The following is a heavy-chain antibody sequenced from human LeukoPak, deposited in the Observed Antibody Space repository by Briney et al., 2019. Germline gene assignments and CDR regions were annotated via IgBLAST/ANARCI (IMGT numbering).Heavy chain of an antibody. J-gene: IGHJ3*02. CDR1: GGSISSGDYY. CDR2: IYYSGST. D-gene: IGHD2-15*01. Sequence: SQTQSLTCTVSGGSISSGDYYWSWIRQPPGKGLEWIGYIYYSGSTYYNPPLKSPVTISVDTSKNQVSLKLSSVTAADTAVYYCARDAGSHHDAFDIWGHRRLVTVSS. V-gene: IGHV4-30-4*01. CDR3: ARDAGSHHDAFDI.